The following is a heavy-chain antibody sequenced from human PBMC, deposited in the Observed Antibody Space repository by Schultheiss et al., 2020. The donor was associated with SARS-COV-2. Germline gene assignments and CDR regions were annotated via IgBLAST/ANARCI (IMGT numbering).Heavy chain of an antibody. Sequence: ASVKVSCKASGYTFTGYYMHWVRQAPGQGLEWMGWINPNSGGTNYAQKFQGRVTMTRDTSISTAYMELSRLRSEDTAVYYCARVGGVTPTSNYWGQGTLVTVAS. D-gene: IGHD2-21*02. CDR2: INPNSGGT. CDR3: ARVGGVTPTSNY. J-gene: IGHJ4*02. V-gene: IGHV1-2*02. CDR1: GYTFTGYY.